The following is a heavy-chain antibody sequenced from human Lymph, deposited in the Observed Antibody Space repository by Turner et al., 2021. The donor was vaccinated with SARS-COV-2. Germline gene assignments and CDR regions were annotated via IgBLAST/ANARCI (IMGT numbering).Heavy chain of an antibody. D-gene: IGHD3-10*01. V-gene: IGHV3-30-3*01. CDR2: ISYDGSNK. J-gene: IGHJ4*02. CDR1: GFTFNNYP. Sequence: QVQLVESGGGVVWPGRSLILSCAASGFTFNNYPMHWVRQAPGKGVEWVAVISYDGSNKYYADSVKGRFTISRDNSKNTLYLQMNSLRAEDTAVYYCARDSSGSGTLDYWGQGTLVTVSS. CDR3: ARDSSGSGTLDY.